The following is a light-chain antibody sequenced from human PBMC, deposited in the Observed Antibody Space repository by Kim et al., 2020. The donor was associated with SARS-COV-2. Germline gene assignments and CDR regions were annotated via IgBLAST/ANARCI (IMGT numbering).Light chain of an antibody. Sequence: QSVNISCTGSSSNIGAGYDVPWYQQLPGTAPKLLIYGNSNRPSGVPDRFSGSKSGTSASLAITGLQAEDEADYYCQSYDSSLSGGVFGGGTQLTVL. V-gene: IGLV1-40*01. CDR1: SSNIGAGYD. CDR3: QSYDSSLSGGV. J-gene: IGLJ3*02. CDR2: GNS.